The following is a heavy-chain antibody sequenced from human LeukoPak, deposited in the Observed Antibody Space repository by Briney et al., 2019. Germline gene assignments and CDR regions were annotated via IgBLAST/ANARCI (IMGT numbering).Heavy chain of an antibody. CDR3: ASLWSSTSGYYH. Sequence: PGGSLRLSCAASGFTFSSYSMNWVRQAPGKGLEWVSYIDGSGSTMYYADSVKGRFTISRDNAKNSLYLQMNSLRAEDTAVYYCASLWSSTSGYYHWGQGTLVTVSS. J-gene: IGHJ5*02. V-gene: IGHV3-48*01. CDR2: IDGSGSTM. D-gene: IGHD3-22*01. CDR1: GFTFSSYS.